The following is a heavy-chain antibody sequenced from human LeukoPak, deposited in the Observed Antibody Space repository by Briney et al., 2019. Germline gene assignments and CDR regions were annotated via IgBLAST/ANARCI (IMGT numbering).Heavy chain of an antibody. CDR2: INHSGST. Sequence: GSLRLSCAVSGFTFQTFGMHWVRQPPGKGLEWIGEINHSGSTNYNPSLKSRVTISVDTSKNQFSLKLSSVTAADTAVYYCARGPPRKPRSGGSWCWFDPWGQGTLVTVSS. CDR3: ARGPPRKPRSGGSWCWFDP. V-gene: IGHV4-34*01. D-gene: IGHD2-15*01. J-gene: IGHJ5*02. CDR1: GFTFQTFG.